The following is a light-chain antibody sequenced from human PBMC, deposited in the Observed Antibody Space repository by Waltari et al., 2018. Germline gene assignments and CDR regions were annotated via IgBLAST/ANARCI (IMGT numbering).Light chain of an antibody. J-gene: IGKJ2*01. CDR1: QSVSRSR. Sequence: EVVLTQSPGTLSLSHGERATLSCRASQSVSRSRIARYLHRSGQAPRLLIYGASGRATGIPARFSGSGSGTDFSLTISRVEPEDFAVYYCQQFGSSVMYTFGQGTKLEIK. CDR3: QQFGSSVMYT. CDR2: GAS. V-gene: IGKV3-20*01.